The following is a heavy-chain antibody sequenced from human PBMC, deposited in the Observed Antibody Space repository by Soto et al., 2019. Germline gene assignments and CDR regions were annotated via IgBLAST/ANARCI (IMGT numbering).Heavy chain of an antibody. CDR3: ARVYCSSTSCYLDY. J-gene: IGHJ4*02. Sequence: PSETLSLTCTVSGGSISSGGYYWSWIRQHPGKGLEWIGYIYYSGSTNYNPSLKSRVTISVDTSKNQFSLKLSSVTAADTAVYYCARVYCSSTSCYLDYWGQGTLVTVSS. V-gene: IGHV4-31*03. CDR1: GGSISSGGYY. CDR2: IYYSGST. D-gene: IGHD2-2*01.